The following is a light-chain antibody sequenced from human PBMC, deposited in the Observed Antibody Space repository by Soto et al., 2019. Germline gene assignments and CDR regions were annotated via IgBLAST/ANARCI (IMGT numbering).Light chain of an antibody. CDR2: DVS. V-gene: IGLV2-14*01. CDR3: SSYTSSSTPGGV. CDR1: SSDVGGYNY. J-gene: IGLJ1*01. Sequence: QSVRTQPASGSGSPGQSITISCTGTSSDVGGYNYVSWYQQHPGKAPKLMIYDVSNRPSGVSNRFSGSKSGNTASLTISGLQAEDEADYYCSSYTSSSTPGGVFGTGTKVTVL.